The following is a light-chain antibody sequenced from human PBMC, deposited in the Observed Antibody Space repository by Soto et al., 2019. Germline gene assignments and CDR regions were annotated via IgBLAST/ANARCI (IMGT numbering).Light chain of an antibody. CDR3: QQYHNWPPLT. CDR1: QSVSNN. Sequence: EIVMTQSPATLSVSPGERATLSCRASQSVSNNLAWYQQKPGQAPRLLIYGASTRATGIPARFSGIGSGTEFTFTISSLRSEDFAVYYCQQYHNWPPLTFGGGTKVEIK. V-gene: IGKV3-15*01. J-gene: IGKJ4*01. CDR2: GAS.